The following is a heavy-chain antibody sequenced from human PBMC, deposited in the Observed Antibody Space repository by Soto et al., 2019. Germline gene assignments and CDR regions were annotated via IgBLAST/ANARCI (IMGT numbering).Heavy chain of an antibody. CDR2: IIPIFGTA. J-gene: IGHJ6*02. V-gene: IGHV1-69*01. D-gene: IGHD6-6*01. Sequence: QVQLVQSGAEVKKPGSSVKVSCKASGGTFSSYAISWVRQAPGQGLEWMGGIIPIFGTANYAQKFQGRVTITADESTSTAYMELSSLRSEDTAVYYCARAVFEQRVHSAGLMDYYYYGMDVWGQGTTVTVSS. CDR1: GGTFSSYA. CDR3: ARAVFEQRVHSAGLMDYYYYGMDV.